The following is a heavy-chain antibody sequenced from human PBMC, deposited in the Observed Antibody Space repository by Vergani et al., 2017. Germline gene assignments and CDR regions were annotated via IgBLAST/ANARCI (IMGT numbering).Heavy chain of an antibody. CDR1: GFTFSSYG. V-gene: IGHV3-30*18. CDR2: ISYDGSNK. J-gene: IGHJ4*02. CDR3: AKDFYNGLGPDY. Sequence: VQLVESGGGLVQPGRSLRLSCAASGFTFSSYGMHWVRQAPGKGLEWVAVISYDGSNKYYADSVKGRFTISRDNSKNTLYLQMNSLRAEDTAVYYCAKDFYNGLGPDYWGQGTLVTVSS. D-gene: IGHD2/OR15-2a*01.